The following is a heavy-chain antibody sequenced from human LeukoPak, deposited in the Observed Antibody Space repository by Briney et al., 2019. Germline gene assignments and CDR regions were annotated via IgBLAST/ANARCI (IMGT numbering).Heavy chain of an antibody. CDR1: GGTFSSYA. Sequence: ASVKVSCKASGGTFSSYAISWVRQAPGQGLEWMGWINPNSGGTNYAQKFQGRVTMTRDTSISTAYMELSRLRSDDTAVYYCARTPTDYVWGSYRLNYFDYWGQGTLVTVSS. CDR3: ARTPTDYVWGSYRLNYFDY. J-gene: IGHJ4*02. V-gene: IGHV1-2*02. CDR2: INPNSGGT. D-gene: IGHD3-16*02.